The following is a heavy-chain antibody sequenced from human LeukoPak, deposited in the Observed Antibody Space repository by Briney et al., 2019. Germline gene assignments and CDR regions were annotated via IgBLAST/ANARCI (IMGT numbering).Heavy chain of an antibody. CDR1: GFTFTSYW. V-gene: IGHV3-7*01. D-gene: IGHD6-6*01. Sequence: GGSLRLSCAASGFTFTSYWMSWVRQAPGKGLEWVANINEVGSDKYYVDSVKGRFTISRDNAKNSLCLQLNSLRVEDTAVYYCARGDDSSKTDYWGQGILVTVSS. CDR3: ARGDDSSKTDY. J-gene: IGHJ4*02. CDR2: INEVGSDK.